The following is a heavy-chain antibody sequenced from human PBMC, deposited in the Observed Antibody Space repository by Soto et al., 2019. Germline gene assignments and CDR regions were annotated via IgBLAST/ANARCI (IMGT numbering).Heavy chain of an antibody. J-gene: IGHJ6*02. CDR1: GGTFSSYA. V-gene: IGHV1-69*13. CDR2: IIPIFGTA. Sequence: ASVKVSCKASGGTFSSYAISWVRQAPGQGLEWMGGIIPIFGTANYAQKFQGRVTITADESTSTAYMELSSLRSEDTAVYYCARDLVVPAAMYYYYGMDVWGQGTTVTVSS. CDR3: ARDLVVPAAMYYYYGMDV. D-gene: IGHD2-2*01.